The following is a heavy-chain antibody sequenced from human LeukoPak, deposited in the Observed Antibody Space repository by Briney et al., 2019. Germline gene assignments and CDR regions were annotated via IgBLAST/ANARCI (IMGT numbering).Heavy chain of an antibody. J-gene: IGHJ6*02. CDR2: IYKSGST. Sequence: SETLSLTCTVSGGSISNDCWSWIRQPAGKGLEWIGRIYKSGSTNYNPSLKSRVTMSVDTSENQFSLKLSSVTAADTAVYYCARDPWGVKATGMYYFYGMDLWGQGTTVTVSS. D-gene: IGHD6-13*01. V-gene: IGHV4-4*07. CDR3: ARDPWGVKATGMYYFYGMDL. CDR1: GGSISNDC.